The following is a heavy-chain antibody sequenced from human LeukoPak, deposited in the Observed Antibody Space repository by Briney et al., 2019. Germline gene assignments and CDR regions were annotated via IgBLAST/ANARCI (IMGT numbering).Heavy chain of an antibody. J-gene: IGHJ4*02. CDR1: GGSISSTNYY. Sequence: SETLSLTCTVSGGSISSTNYYWGWIRQPPGKGLEWIGNFYYSGITYYNPSLKSRVVISVDTSKNQFSLTVSSVRAADTAVYYCARHREGSGWTSLDYWGQGTLVTVSS. CDR2: FYYSGIT. D-gene: IGHD6-19*01. V-gene: IGHV4-39*01. CDR3: ARHREGSGWTSLDY.